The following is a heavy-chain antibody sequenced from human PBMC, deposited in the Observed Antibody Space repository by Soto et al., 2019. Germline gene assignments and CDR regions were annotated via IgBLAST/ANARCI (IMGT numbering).Heavy chain of an antibody. Sequence: GASVKVSCKASGYTFTSYGISWVRQAPGQGLEWMGWISAYNGNTNYAQKLQDRVTMTTDTSTSTAYMELRSLRSDDTAVYYCARATPYVTMIVVVPQYNWFDPWGQGTLVTVSS. CDR1: GYTFTSYG. D-gene: IGHD3-22*01. CDR2: ISAYNGNT. J-gene: IGHJ5*02. V-gene: IGHV1-18*04. CDR3: ARATPYVTMIVVVPQYNWFDP.